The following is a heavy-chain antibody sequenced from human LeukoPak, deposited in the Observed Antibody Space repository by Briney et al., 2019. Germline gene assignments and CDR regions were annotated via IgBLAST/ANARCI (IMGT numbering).Heavy chain of an antibody. CDR3: ARVVGYDFWSGLNYGMDV. J-gene: IGHJ6*02. CDR1: GGSISSGGYY. V-gene: IGHV4-61*08. D-gene: IGHD3-3*01. CDR2: IYYSGST. Sequence: SETLSLTCTVSGGSISSGGYYWSWIRQHPGKGLEWIGYIYYSGSTNYNPSLKSRVTISVDTSKNQFSLKLSSVTAADTAVYYCARVVGYDFWSGLNYGMDVWGQGTTVTVSS.